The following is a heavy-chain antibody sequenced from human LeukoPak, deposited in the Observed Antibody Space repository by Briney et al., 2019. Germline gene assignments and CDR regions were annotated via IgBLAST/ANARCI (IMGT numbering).Heavy chain of an antibody. D-gene: IGHD3-22*01. CDR3: ARRLTDSSGYYPYYYYGMDV. CDR1: GYTFTDYG. J-gene: IGHJ6*02. Sequence: ASVKVSCKASGYTFTDYGINWVRQAPRQGLEWMGWISAYNGNTNYAQSLQGRVTMTIDTSTNTAYMEVRSLRSDDTAVYYCARRLTDSSGYYPYYYYGMDVWGQGTTVTVSS. V-gene: IGHV1-18*01. CDR2: ISAYNGNT.